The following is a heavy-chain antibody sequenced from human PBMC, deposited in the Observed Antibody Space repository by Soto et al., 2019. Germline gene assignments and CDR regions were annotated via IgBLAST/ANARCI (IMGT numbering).Heavy chain of an antibody. CDR1: GDSISNSRFY. Sequence: SETLSHTCSVSGDSISNSRFYWAWIRQPPGEGLEWIGSIYHTGNAYYNPSLKSRVTISVDTSKNQFSLKLTSVTAADAALYYCAMDFFDSSDYTANWFDPWGQGTLVIVS. D-gene: IGHD3-22*01. V-gene: IGHV4-39*01. CDR3: AMDFFDSSDYTANWFDP. CDR2: IYHTGNA. J-gene: IGHJ5*02.